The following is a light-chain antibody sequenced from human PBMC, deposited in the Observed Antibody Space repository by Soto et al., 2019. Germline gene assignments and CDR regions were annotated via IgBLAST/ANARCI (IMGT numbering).Light chain of an antibody. CDR2: AAS. CDR3: QQTFGRPYT. Sequence: DIQMTQSPSSLSASVGDRVTITCRASQTVRNNLNWYQQKPGKAPELLIYAASTLEPGVPSRFRGSGSGTDFTLIVSSLQPEDFATYHCQQTFGRPYTFGQGTKLQIK. V-gene: IGKV1-39*01. CDR1: QTVRNN. J-gene: IGKJ2*01.